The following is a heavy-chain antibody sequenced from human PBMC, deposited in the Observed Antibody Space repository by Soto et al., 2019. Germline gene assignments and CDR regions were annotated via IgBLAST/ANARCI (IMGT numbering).Heavy chain of an antibody. D-gene: IGHD4-17*01. Sequence: QVQLVQSGAEVKKPGASVKVSCKVSGYTLNEVAMHWVRQAPGKGLEWLGGFDSHEAETSYAPHFQGRVTMTEDTSTDTVYMELSSLRSEDTALYYCTTYHGDYNFDHWGQGTLVTVSS. V-gene: IGHV1-24*01. CDR2: FDSHEAET. CDR1: GYTLNEVA. J-gene: IGHJ5*02. CDR3: TTYHGDYNFDH.